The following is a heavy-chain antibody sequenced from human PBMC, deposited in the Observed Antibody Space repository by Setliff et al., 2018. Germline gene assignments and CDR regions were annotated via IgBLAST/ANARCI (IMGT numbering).Heavy chain of an antibody. D-gene: IGHD2-15*01. CDR2: IWDDGVKK. V-gene: IGHV3-33*08. Sequence: GGSLRLSCAASGFTFSTYRMHWVRQAPGKGLEWVAVIWDDGVKKYHADSVKGRFTISRDNSKNTLYLQMNSLRPEDTAVYYCARTCSGGGCYAGLESWGQGTPVTVSS. CDR1: GFTFSTYR. CDR3: ARTCSGGGCYAGLES. J-gene: IGHJ4*02.